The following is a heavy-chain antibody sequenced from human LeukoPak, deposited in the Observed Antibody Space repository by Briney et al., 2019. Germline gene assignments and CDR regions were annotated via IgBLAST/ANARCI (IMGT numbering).Heavy chain of an antibody. CDR3: AREEFCSRSTCRGGFDI. D-gene: IGHD2-15*01. CDR1: GXTFSSYS. J-gene: IGHJ3*02. CDR2: ISSSNNYI. V-gene: IGHV3-21*01. Sequence: GGSLRLSCAASGXTFSSYSVNWVRQAPGKGQEWVSSISSSNNYIYYADSVKGRFTISRDNAKNSLYLQVNSLRAEDTAVFYCAREEFCSRSTCRGGFDIWGQGTMVTVSS.